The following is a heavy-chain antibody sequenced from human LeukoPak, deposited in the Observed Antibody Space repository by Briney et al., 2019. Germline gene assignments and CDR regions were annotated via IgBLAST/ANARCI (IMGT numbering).Heavy chain of an antibody. J-gene: IGHJ4*02. V-gene: IGHV3-64*02. CDR3: ATRHEYSYPY. CDR2: IGGNGDTS. CDR1: GFTFYNYA. D-gene: IGHD5-18*01. Sequence: GGSLRLSCVASGFTFYNYAMHWVRQAPGKGLEYVSAIGGNGDTSYYADSVKGRFTISRDSSKNTVYLQLGSLRTADMAVYYCATRHEYSYPYWGQGTLVTVSS.